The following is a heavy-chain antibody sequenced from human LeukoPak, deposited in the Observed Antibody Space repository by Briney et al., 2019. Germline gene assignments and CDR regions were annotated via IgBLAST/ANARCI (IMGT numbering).Heavy chain of an antibody. CDR3: ARVTIWLGELSGGWFDP. CDR1: GGSISSYY. CDR2: IYYSGST. Sequence: AETLTLTCTVSGGSISSYYWSWIRQPPGKGLEWIAYIYYSGSTNYAHSVKSRVTISVDKSKNQFSLKLCSLTAADTAVDYCARVTIWLGELSGGWFDPWGQGTLVTVSS. D-gene: IGHD3-10*01. V-gene: IGHV4-59*01. J-gene: IGHJ5*02.